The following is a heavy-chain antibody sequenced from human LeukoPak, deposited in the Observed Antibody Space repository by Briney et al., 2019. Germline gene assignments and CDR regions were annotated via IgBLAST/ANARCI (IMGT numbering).Heavy chain of an antibody. J-gene: IGHJ6*02. V-gene: IGHV3-30-3*01. Sequence: RSLRLSCAASGSTFSSYAMHWVRQAPGKGLEWVAVISYDGSNKYYADSVKGRFTISRDNSKNTLYLQMNSLRAEDTAVYYCARDKSYYDFWSGYSAADYYGMDVWGQGTTVTVSS. CDR2: ISYDGSNK. CDR3: ARDKSYYDFWSGYSAADYYGMDV. CDR1: GSTFSSYA. D-gene: IGHD3-3*01.